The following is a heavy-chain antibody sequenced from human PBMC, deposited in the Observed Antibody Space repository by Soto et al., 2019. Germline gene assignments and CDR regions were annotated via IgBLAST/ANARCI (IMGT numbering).Heavy chain of an antibody. J-gene: IGHJ5*02. D-gene: IGHD2-15*01. CDR3: ASTILLKSTMNYIDL. V-gene: IGHV5-51*01. CDR2: IYPDDSDT. CDR1: GYSFSNFW. Sequence: PGESLKISCKASGYSFSNFWIAWVRQMPGEGLEWLGIIYPDDSDTRYSPSFLGQVTISADKSIKTTYLQWSSLKASDTAIYFCASTILLKSTMNYIDLWGQGTPVTVSS.